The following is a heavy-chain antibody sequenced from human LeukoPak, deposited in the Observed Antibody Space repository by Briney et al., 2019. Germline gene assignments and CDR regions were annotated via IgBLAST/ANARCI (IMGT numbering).Heavy chain of an antibody. V-gene: IGHV3-11*03. CDR1: GIPSSDYY. D-gene: IGHD6-13*01. CDR2: ISSSSSYT. Sequence: GGSLRLSCVVSGIPSSDYYMNWIRQAPGKGLEWISYISSSSSYTDYADSVKGRFTISRDNAKSALYLQLNSLRLEDTAVYYCAAGTAADFWGQGTLVTVSS. J-gene: IGHJ4*02. CDR3: AAGTAADF.